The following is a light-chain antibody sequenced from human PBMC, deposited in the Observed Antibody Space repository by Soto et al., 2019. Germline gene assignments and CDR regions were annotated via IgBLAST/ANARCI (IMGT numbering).Light chain of an antibody. V-gene: IGKV1-5*03. Sequence: DIQMTQSPSILSASVGDIVTITCQASQTISNWLAWYQQKPGKAPKLLIYKTSDLESGVPSRFSGSGSGTEFSLTISSLQPDYFATYYCQQYKSFSLTFGGGTKVDI. CDR2: KTS. J-gene: IGKJ4*01. CDR1: QTISNW. CDR3: QQYKSFSLT.